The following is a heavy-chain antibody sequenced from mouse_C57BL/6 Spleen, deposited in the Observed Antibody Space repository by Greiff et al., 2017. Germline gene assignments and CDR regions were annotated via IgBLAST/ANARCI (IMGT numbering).Heavy chain of an antibody. V-gene: IGHV10-1*01. Sequence: EVQVVESGGGLVQPKGSLKLSCAAPGFSFNTYAMNWVRQAPGKGLEWVARIRSKSNNYATYYADSVKDRFTISRDDSESMLYLQMNNLKTEDTAMYYCVRWGETYWGQGTLVTVSA. J-gene: IGHJ3*01. CDR2: IRSKSNNYAT. CDR3: VRWGETY. CDR1: GFSFNTYA.